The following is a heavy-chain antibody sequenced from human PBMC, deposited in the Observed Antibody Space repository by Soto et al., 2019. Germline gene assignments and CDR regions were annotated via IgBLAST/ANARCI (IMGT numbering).Heavy chain of an antibody. J-gene: IGHJ6*02. CDR3: ARDARWFGESPYYYYGMDV. D-gene: IGHD3-10*01. CDR1: GYTFTGYY. CDR2: INPNSGGT. V-gene: IGHV1-2*04. Sequence: ASVKLSCEASGYTFTGYYMHCVRQAPGQGLEWMGWINPNSGGTNYAQKFQGWVTMTRDTSISTAYMELSRLRSDDTAVYHCARDARWFGESPYYYYGMDVWGQGTTVTVSS.